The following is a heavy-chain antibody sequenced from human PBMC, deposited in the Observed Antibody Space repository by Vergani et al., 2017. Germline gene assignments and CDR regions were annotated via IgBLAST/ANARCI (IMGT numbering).Heavy chain of an antibody. Sequence: EVELVQSGPEMRKPGESLKISCKGSEYSFGNYWIGWVRQMPGKGLEWMGIIYPADSDTRYSPSFQGQVTISADKSISTAFLQWDSLKASDTALYYSARDTTYSDSWCQGTMVTVAS. J-gene: IGHJ4*02. CDR1: EYSFGNYW. CDR2: IYPADSDT. D-gene: IGHD1-1*01. V-gene: IGHV5-51*03. CDR3: ARDTTYSDS.